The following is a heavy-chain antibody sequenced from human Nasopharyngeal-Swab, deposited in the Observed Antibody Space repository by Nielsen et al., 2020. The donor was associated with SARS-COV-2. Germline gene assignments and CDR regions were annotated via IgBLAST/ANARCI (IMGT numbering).Heavy chain of an antibody. CDR2: IYSGGST. D-gene: IGHD6-13*01. V-gene: IGHV3-53*01. Sequence: GESLKISCAASGSTVSSNYMSWVRQAPGKGLEWVSVIYSGGSTYYADSVKGRFTISRDNSKNTLYLQMNSLRAEDTAVYYCAREASSSSWNYYYYYGMDVWGQGTTVTVSS. CDR1: GSTVSSNY. CDR3: AREASSSSWNYYYYYGMDV. J-gene: IGHJ6*02.